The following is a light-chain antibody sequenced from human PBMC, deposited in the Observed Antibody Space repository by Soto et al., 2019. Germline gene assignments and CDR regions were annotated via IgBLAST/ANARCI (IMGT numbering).Light chain of an antibody. J-gene: IGLJ1*01. Sequence: QSVLTQPPSVSAAPGQKVTISCSRSSSNIGGNSVSWYQQLPGTAPKLLIYDDNKRPSGIPDRFSGSKSGTSATLGITGFQTGDEADHYCGAWDSRLSGYVFGIGTK. CDR3: GAWDSRLSGYV. CDR2: DDN. V-gene: IGLV1-51*01. CDR1: SSNIGGNS.